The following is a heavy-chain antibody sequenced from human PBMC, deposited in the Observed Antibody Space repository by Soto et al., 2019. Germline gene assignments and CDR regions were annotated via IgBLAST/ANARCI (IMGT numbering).Heavy chain of an antibody. V-gene: IGHV4-34*01. CDR1: GGSFSGYY. J-gene: IGHJ5*02. Sequence: SETLSLTCAVYGGSFSGYYWSWIRQPPGKGLEWIGEINHSGSTNYNPSLKSRVTISVDTSKNQFSLKLSSVTAADTAVYYCARGVSCSSTSCYVTRTRTGWFDPWGQGTLVTVSS. CDR3: ARGVSCSSTSCYVTRTRTGWFDP. CDR2: INHSGST. D-gene: IGHD2-2*01.